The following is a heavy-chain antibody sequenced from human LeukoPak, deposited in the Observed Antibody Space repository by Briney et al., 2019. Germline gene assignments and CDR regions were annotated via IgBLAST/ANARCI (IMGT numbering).Heavy chain of an antibody. CDR2: ISSSSSNI. J-gene: IGHJ4*02. Sequence: GGSLRLSCAASGFTFSIYSMNWVRQAPGKGLEWVSYISSSSSNIYYADSVKGRFTISRDNAKNSLYLQVDSLRDEDTAVYYCARAGATAAGLAFDYWGQGILVTVSS. CDR1: GFTFSIYS. CDR3: ARAGATAAGLAFDY. D-gene: IGHD6-13*01. V-gene: IGHV3-48*02.